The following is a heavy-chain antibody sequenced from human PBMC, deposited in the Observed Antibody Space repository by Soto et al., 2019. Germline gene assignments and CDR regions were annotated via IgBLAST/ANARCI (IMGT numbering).Heavy chain of an antibody. CDR3: AKRELDGN. J-gene: IGHJ4*02. D-gene: IGHD1-7*01. CDR1: GFTFRSYH. V-gene: IGHV3-23*01. CDR2: ISDSGART. Sequence: HPGGSLRLSCVASGFTFRSYHMSWVRQAPGKGLEWLSGISDSGARTDYADSVKGRFTISRDNSKNTLYLQMDILRAEDTAIYFCAKRELDGNWGQGTLVTVSS.